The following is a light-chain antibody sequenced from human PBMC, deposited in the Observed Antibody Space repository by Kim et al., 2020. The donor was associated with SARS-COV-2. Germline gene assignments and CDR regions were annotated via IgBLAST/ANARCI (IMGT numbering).Light chain of an antibody. J-gene: IGLJ2*01. CDR3: QSYDISLSGSV. V-gene: IGLV1-40*01. CDR1: SSNIGAGYD. CDR2: GNN. Sequence: QRVTISCTGSSSNIGAGYDVHWYQQFPGKVPKLLIFGNNNRPSGVPDRFSGSKSGTSATLAITGLQAEDEADYYCQSYDISLSGSVFGGGTQLTVL.